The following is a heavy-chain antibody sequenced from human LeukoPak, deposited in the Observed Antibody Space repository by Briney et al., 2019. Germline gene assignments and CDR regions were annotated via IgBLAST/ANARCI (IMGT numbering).Heavy chain of an antibody. D-gene: IGHD3-10*01. CDR1: GYTFTGYY. Sequence: ASVKVSCKASGYTFTGYYMHWVRQAPGQGLEWMGWINPNSGGTNSAQKFQGRVTMTRDTSISTAYMELSRLRSDDTAVYYCARGDTMVRGVIKRWFDPWGQGTLVTVSS. V-gene: IGHV1-2*02. CDR3: ARGDTMVRGVIKRWFDP. J-gene: IGHJ5*02. CDR2: INPNSGGT.